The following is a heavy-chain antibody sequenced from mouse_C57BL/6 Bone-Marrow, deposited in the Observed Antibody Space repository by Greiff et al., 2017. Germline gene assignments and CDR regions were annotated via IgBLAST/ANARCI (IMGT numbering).Heavy chain of an antibody. CDR2: IYPRSGNT. V-gene: IGHV1-81*01. CDR3: ARRKTGTPWYFDV. CDR1: GYTFTSYG. Sequence: VQLQQSGAELARPGASVKLSCKASGYTFTSYGISWVKQRTGQGLEWIGEIYPRSGNTYYNEKLKGKATLTADKSSSTAYMELRSLTSEDSAVYFCARRKTGTPWYFDVWGTGTTVTVSS. J-gene: IGHJ1*03. D-gene: IGHD4-1*01.